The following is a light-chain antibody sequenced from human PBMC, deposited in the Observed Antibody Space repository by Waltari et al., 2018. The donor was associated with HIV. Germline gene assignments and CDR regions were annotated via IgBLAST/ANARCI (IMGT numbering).Light chain of an antibody. V-gene: IGKV4-1*01. CDR1: QSVFSSSSSRDF. J-gene: IGKJ1*01. CDR3: QEYFSPRRT. Sequence: DIVMTQSPDSLSVSVGERATIICRSSQSVFSSSSSRDFLAWYQQQPGQSPKVLVYWGSTRESGVPDLFSVSGSGTDFTLTISSLQAEDVAVYFCQEYFSPRRTFGQGTKVEV. CDR2: WGS.